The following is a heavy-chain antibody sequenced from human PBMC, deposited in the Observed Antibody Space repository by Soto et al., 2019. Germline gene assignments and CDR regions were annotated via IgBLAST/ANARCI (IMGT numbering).Heavy chain of an antibody. V-gene: IGHV3-30*18. D-gene: IGHD3-9*01. J-gene: IGHJ4*02. CDR2: ISYDGSNK. Sequence: GGSLRLSCAASGFTFSSYGMHWVRQAPGKGLEWVAVISYDGSNKYYADSVKGRFTISRDNSKNTLYLQMNSLRAEDTAVYYCAKDSSDWETYYFDYWGQGTLVTVSS. CDR1: GFTFSSYG. CDR3: AKDSSDWETYYFDY.